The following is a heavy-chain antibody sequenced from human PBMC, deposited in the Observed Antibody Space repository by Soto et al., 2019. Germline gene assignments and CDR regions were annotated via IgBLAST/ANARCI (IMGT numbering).Heavy chain of an antibody. CDR1: GGTFSSYT. J-gene: IGHJ4*02. CDR2: IIPILGIA. D-gene: IGHD6-13*01. Sequence: SVKVSCKASGGTFSSYTISWVRQAPGQGLEWMGRIIPILGIANYAQKFQGRVTITADKSTSTAYMELSSLRSEDTAVYYCATSSPSIAAAGTEIDYWGQGTLVTVSS. CDR3: ATSSPSIAAAGTEIDY. V-gene: IGHV1-69*02.